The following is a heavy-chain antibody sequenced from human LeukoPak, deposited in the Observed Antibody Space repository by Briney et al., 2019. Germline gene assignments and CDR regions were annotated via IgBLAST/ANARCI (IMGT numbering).Heavy chain of an antibody. J-gene: IGHJ4*02. CDR3: ASLYYDRPGTGFDY. V-gene: IGHV4-34*01. CDR1: GGSFSGYY. D-gene: IGHD3-22*01. CDR2: INHSGST. Sequence: SETLSLTCAVYGGSFSGYYWSWIRQPPGKGLEWIGEINHSGSTNYNPSLKSRVTISVDTSKNQFSLKLSSVTAADTAVYYCASLYYDRPGTGFDYWGQGTLVTVSS.